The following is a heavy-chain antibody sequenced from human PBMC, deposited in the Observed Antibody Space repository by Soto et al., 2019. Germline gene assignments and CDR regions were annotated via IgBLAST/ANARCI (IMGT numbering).Heavy chain of an antibody. V-gene: IGHV4-4*07. CDR3: ARDIGSYAYGEGY. J-gene: IGHJ4*02. CDR2: VYSSGTT. CDR1: GGSINSYW. D-gene: IGHD3-10*01. Sequence: LSLTCSVSGGSINSYWWSWIRQPAGKGLEWIGRVYSSGTTDYNPSLNSRATLSVETSKNQLSLKLSSVTAADTAVYYCARDIGSYAYGEGYWGQGIQVTVSS.